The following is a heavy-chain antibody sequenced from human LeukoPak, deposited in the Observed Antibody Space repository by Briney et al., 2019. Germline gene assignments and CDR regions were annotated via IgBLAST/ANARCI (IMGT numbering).Heavy chain of an antibody. V-gene: IGHV3-21*01. CDR2: ISSSSSYI. Sequence: GGTLRLSCAAYGFTFSNHGMDWVRQAPGKGLEWVSSISSSSSYIYYAGSVKGRFTISRDYAKNSLYLQMNSLRAEDTAVYYCARDQYYDFWSGYYLFDYWGQGTLLTVSS. CDR1: GFTFSNHG. D-gene: IGHD3-3*01. CDR3: ARDQYYDFWSGYYLFDY. J-gene: IGHJ4*02.